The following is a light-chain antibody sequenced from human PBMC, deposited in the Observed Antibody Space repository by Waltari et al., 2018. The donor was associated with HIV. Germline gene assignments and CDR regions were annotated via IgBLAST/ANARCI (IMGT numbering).Light chain of an antibody. CDR2: GAS. CDR3: QQYKKWPLT. CDR1: QNVSSN. J-gene: IGKJ5*01. Sequence: EIVMMQSPATLSVSPGERATLSCRPSQNVSSNLAWYQQKVGQDPRLLMFGASTGATGIPTRFSGSGSGTEFTLTISSLQSEDFAVYYCQQYKKWPLTFGQGTRLEIK. V-gene: IGKV3D-15*01.